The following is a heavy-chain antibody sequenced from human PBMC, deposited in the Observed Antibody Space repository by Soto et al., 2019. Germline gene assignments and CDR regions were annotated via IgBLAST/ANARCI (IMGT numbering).Heavy chain of an antibody. J-gene: IGHJ4*02. CDR1: GGSISSRDYC. V-gene: IGHV4-30-4*01. D-gene: IGHD3-22*01. CDR3: ARGGVDYYDSSGYYFSPYYFDY. Sequence: PSETLSLTCTVSGGSISSRDYCWSWIRQPPGKGLEWIGYIYYTGSTYYNPSLKSRVTISVDTSKNQFSLKLSSVTAADAAVYYCARGGVDYYDSSGYYFSPYYFDYWGQGTLVTVSS. CDR2: IYYTGST.